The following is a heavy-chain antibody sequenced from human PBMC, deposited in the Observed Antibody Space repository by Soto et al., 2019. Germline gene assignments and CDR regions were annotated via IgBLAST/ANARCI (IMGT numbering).Heavy chain of an antibody. CDR1: GFTFDDYA. CDR3: ERALAVAGLDY. CDR2: ISWNSGSI. V-gene: IGHV3-9*01. J-gene: IGHJ4*02. Sequence: EVQLVESGGGLVQPGRSLRLSCAASGFTFDDYAMHWVRQAPGKGLEWVSGISWNSGSIGYADSVKGRFTISRDNAKNSLYLQMNSLRAEDTALYYCERALAVAGLDYWGQGTLVTVSS. D-gene: IGHD6-19*01.